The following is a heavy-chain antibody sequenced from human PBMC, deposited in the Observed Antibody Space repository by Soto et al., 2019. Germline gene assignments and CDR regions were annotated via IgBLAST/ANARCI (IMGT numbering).Heavy chain of an antibody. CDR1: GASISSYY. Sequence: PSETLSLTCTVSGASISSYYWSWIRQPPGKGLEWIGYIYYSGSTNYNPSLKSRVTMSVDTSKNQFSLKLGSVTAADTAVYYCARHGDYYGSGTYDYMDVWGKGTTVTVSS. CDR3: ARHGDYYGSGTYDYMDV. D-gene: IGHD3-10*01. V-gene: IGHV4-59*08. CDR2: IYYSGST. J-gene: IGHJ6*03.